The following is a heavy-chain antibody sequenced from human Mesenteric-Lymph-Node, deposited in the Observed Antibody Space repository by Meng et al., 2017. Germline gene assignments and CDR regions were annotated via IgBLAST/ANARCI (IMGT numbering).Heavy chain of an antibody. J-gene: IGHJ4*02. D-gene: IGHD6-19*01. CDR1: GYSFTNYW. CDR3: VRRLSVTGAPIDF. Sequence: GESLKISCKGSGYSFTNYWIGWVRQMPGKGLEWMVIINPVNSETRYSSSFEGHVTISADASISTAFLQWSSLRASDTAMYYCVRRLSVTGAPIDFWGQGTLVTVSS. V-gene: IGHV5-51*01. CDR2: INPVNSET.